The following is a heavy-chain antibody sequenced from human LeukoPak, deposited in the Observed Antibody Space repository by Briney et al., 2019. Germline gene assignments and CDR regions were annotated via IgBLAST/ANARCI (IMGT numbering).Heavy chain of an antibody. V-gene: IGHV1-2*02. J-gene: IGHJ4*02. CDR1: GYTFTAFY. CDR3: VRGLRKDGHNLFDY. CDR2: LNPNSGDT. Sequence: GASVKVSCESSGYTFTAFYVHWVRQAPGQGLEWMGWLNPNSGDTNYAQKFQDRVTMTRDTSITTVYMELRRLTSDDTAVYYCVRGLRKDGHNLFDYWGQGTLVTVSS. D-gene: IGHD5-24*01.